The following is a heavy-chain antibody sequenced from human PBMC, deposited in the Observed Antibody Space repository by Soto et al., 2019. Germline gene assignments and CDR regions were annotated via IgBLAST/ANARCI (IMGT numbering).Heavy chain of an antibody. CDR2: IYPDDSDV. CDR1: GYTFATYW. V-gene: IGHV5-51*01. Sequence: PGESLKISCQGSGYTFATYWVGWVRQRPGKGLDWVGNIYPDDSDVKYSPSFRGQVTISVDKSIETTYLQWSSLQASDTAVYFCAREKYPGYGGYDSGFDDWGQGTMVTVSS. CDR3: AREKYPGYGGYDSGFDD. J-gene: IGHJ4*02. D-gene: IGHD5-12*01.